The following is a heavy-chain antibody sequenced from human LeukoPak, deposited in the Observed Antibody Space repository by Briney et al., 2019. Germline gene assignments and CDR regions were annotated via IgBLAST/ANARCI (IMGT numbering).Heavy chain of an antibody. D-gene: IGHD2-15*01. CDR3: AKDRGYCSGGSCYPRYWFDP. V-gene: IGHV3-43*02. CDR2: ISGDGGST. CDR1: GFTFDDYA. Sequence: GGSLRLSCAASGFTFDDYAMHWVRQAPGKGLEWVFLISGDGGSTYYADSVKGRFTISRDNSKNSLYLQMNSLRTEDTALYYSAKDRGYCSGGSCYPRYWFDPWGQGTLVTVSS. J-gene: IGHJ5*02.